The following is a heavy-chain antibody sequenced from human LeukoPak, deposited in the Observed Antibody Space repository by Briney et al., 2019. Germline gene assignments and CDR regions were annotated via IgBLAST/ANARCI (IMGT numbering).Heavy chain of an antibody. CDR2: IYSGGST. CDR1: GFTFSSYG. Sequence: GGSLRLSCAASGFTFSSYGLSWVRQAPGKGLEWVSVIYSGGSTYYADSVKGRFTISRDNSKNTLYLQMNSLRAEDTAVYYCARDGGSPGPFDYWGQGTLVTVSS. CDR3: ARDGGSPGPFDY. D-gene: IGHD3-16*01. J-gene: IGHJ4*02. V-gene: IGHV3-53*01.